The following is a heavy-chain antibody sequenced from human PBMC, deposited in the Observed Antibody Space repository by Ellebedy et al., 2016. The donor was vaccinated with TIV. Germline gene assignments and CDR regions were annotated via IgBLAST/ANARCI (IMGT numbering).Heavy chain of an antibody. CDR2: INSDGSGT. V-gene: IGHV3-74*01. J-gene: IGHJ4*02. CDR3: ARVGTIIVATADFDY. CDR1: GFTFSSYW. Sequence: GGSLRLSXAASGFTFSSYWMHWVRQAPGKGLVWVSRINSDGSGTTYADSVKGRFTISRDNAKNTLYLQMNSLRAEDTAVYYCARVGTIIVATADFDYWGQGTLVTVSS. D-gene: IGHD5-12*01.